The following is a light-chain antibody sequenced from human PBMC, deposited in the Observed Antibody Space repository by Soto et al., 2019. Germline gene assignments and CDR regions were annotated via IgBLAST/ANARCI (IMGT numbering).Light chain of an antibody. CDR2: DAS. CDR3: HQSGISPLT. Sequence: EIVLTQSPATVSLSPGERATLSCRASQSISTYLAWYQQKPGQAPRLLIYDASYRAAGIPARFSGSGSGTDFTLTISRLDPEDFAVYYCHQSGISPLTFGPGTKVDIK. CDR1: QSISTY. V-gene: IGKV3-11*01. J-gene: IGKJ3*01.